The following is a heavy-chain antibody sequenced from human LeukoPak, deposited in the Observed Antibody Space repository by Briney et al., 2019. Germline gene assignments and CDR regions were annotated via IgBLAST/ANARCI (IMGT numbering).Heavy chain of an antibody. Sequence: PGGSLRLSYAASGFTFSSYAMSWVRQAPGRGLEWVSAISGSGGKTYFADSVKGRFTISRDNSKNTLYLQMNSLRAEDTAVYYCAREDCSGGSCYGYFDYWGQGTLVTVSS. D-gene: IGHD2-15*01. V-gene: IGHV3-23*01. CDR3: AREDCSGGSCYGYFDY. CDR2: ISGSGGKT. CDR1: GFTFSSYA. J-gene: IGHJ4*02.